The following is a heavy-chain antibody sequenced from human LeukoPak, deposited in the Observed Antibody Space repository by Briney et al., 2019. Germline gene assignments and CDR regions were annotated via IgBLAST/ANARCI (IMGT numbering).Heavy chain of an antibody. J-gene: IGHJ4*02. D-gene: IGHD5-12*01. Sequence: ASVKVSFKVPGYTLTELSMHWVRQAPGKGLEWMGGFDPEDGETIYAQKFQGRVTMTEDTSTDTAYMELSSLRSEDTAVYYCATGANDMVATIGGFDYWGQGTLVTVSS. CDR2: FDPEDGET. CDR3: ATGANDMVATIGGFDY. V-gene: IGHV1-24*01. CDR1: GYTLTELS.